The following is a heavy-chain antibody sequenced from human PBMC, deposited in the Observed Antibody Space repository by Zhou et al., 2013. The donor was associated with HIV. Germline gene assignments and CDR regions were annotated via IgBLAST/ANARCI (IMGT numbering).Heavy chain of an antibody. CDR2: INPKTGKT. CDR1: GYNFNEYY. D-gene: IGHD3-22*01. V-gene: IGHV1-2*02. CDR3: ARDGDYYDSSGYGAFDI. Sequence: QVQLVQSGPEVKAPGASVTVSCKGSGYNFNEYYTHWVRQAPGHGPEWMGFINPKTGKTKYAEKFQGRVTMTRDTSISTAYMELSRLRSDDTAVYYCARDGDYYDSSGYGAFDIWGQGTMVTGLF. J-gene: IGHJ3*02.